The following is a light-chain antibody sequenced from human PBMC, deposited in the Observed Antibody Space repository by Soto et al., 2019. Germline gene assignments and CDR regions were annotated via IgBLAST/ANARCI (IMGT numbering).Light chain of an antibody. CDR1: SSDVGGYNY. Sequence: QSALTQPRSVSGSPGQSVTISCTGTSSDVGGYNYVSWYQQYPGKAPKVMIYAVTKRPSGVPDRFSGSKSGTSASLAISGLQSEDESDYYCAAWDDSLNGYVFGTGTKLTVL. V-gene: IGLV2-11*01. CDR3: AAWDDSLNGYV. CDR2: AVT. J-gene: IGLJ1*01.